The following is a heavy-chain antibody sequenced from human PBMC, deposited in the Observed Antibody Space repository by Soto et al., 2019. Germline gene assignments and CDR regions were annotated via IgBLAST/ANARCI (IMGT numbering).Heavy chain of an antibody. CDR3: ARPAYGGSGSYLAFEI. CDR2: IIPILGIA. CDR1: GGTFSSYT. V-gene: IGHV1-69*02. D-gene: IGHD3-10*01. Sequence: SVKVSCKASGGTFSSYTISWVRQAPGQGLEWMGRIIPILGIANYAQKFQGRVTITADKSTSTAYMELSSLRSEDTAVYYCARPAYGGSGSYLAFEIWGQGTMVT. J-gene: IGHJ3*02.